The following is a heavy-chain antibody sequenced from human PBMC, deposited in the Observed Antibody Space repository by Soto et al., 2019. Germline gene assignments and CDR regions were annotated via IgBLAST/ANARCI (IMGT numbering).Heavy chain of an antibody. CDR3: VRETYYDILTGYRYTYYMDV. CDR1: GFTFSRYS. D-gene: IGHD3-9*01. V-gene: IGHV3-21*01. J-gene: IGHJ6*03. Sequence: GGSLTLSCAASGFTFSRYSMNGVRQAPGKGLEWVSSISSSSSYIYYADSVKGRFTISRDNAKNSLYLQMNSLRAEDTAVYYCVRETYYDILTGYRYTYYMDVWGKGTTVTVSS. CDR2: ISSSSSYI.